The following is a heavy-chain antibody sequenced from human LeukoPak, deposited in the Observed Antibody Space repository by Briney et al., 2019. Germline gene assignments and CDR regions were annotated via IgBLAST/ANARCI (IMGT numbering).Heavy chain of an antibody. Sequence: PGRSLRLSCAASGFTFSSYAMHWVRQAPAKGLEWVAVISYDGSNKYYADSVKGRFTISRDNSKNTLYLQMNSLRAEDTAVYYCAKDLYGDYGLDYWGQGTLVTVSS. D-gene: IGHD4-17*01. CDR3: AKDLYGDYGLDY. CDR2: ISYDGSNK. V-gene: IGHV3-30-3*01. CDR1: GFTFSSYA. J-gene: IGHJ4*02.